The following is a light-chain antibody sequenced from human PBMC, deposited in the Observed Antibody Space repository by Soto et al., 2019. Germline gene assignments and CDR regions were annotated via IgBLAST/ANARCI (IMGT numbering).Light chain of an antibody. CDR2: GAS. CDR1: QSVSSSY. CDR3: QQYGSSPQT. V-gene: IGKV3-20*01. Sequence: EIVLTQSPGTLSLSPWERATLSCRASQSVSSSYLAWYQQKPGQAPRLLIYGASSMATGIPDRFSGSGSGTDFTLTISRLEPEDFAVYYCQQYGSSPQTFGQGTKVDIK. J-gene: IGKJ1*01.